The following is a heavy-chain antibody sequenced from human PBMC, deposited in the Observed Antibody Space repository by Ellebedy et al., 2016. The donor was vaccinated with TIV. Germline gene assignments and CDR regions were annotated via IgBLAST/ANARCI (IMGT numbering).Heavy chain of an antibody. V-gene: IGHV3-66*01. CDR1: GFDVSSYF. D-gene: IGHD4-17*01. CDR2: VYKDGGT. CDR3: ARDPGGGGNYGDNWFDP. Sequence: GGSLRLSCAASGFDVSSYFMSWVRLAPGKGLEWVSIVYKDGGTNYTDSALGRFTISRDNSENTLYLQMDSLRAEDTAVYYCARDPGGGGNYGDNWFDPWGQGTLVTVTS. J-gene: IGHJ5*02.